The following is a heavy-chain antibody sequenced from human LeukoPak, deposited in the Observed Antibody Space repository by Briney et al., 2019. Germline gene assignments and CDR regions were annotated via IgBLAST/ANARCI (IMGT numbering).Heavy chain of an antibody. CDR1: GYSISSGYY. J-gene: IGHJ3*02. Sequence: SETLSLTCAVSGYSISSGYYWGWIRQPPGKGLEWIGSIYHSGSTYYNPSLKSRVTISVDTSKNQFSLKLSSMTAADTAVYYCARWLLYAFDIWGQGTMVTVSS. CDR2: IYHSGST. D-gene: IGHD3-22*01. V-gene: IGHV4-38-2*01. CDR3: ARWLLYAFDI.